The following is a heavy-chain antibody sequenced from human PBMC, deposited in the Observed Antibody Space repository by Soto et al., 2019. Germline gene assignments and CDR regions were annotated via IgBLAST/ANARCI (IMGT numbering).Heavy chain of an antibody. V-gene: IGHV4-39*01. CDR3: ARSGCSGGSCYPLSDAFDI. Sequence: SETLSLTCTVSGGSISSSSYYWGWIRQPPGKGLEWIGSIYYSGSTYYNPSLKSRVTISVDTSKNQFSLKLSSVTAADTAVYYCARSGCSGGSCYPLSDAFDIWGKGTTVTVSS. D-gene: IGHD2-15*01. CDR2: IYYSGST. J-gene: IGHJ3*02. CDR1: GGSISSSSYY.